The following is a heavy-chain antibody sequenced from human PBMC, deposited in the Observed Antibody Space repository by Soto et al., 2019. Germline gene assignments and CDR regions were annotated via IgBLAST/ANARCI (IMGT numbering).Heavy chain of an antibody. CDR2: ISSTSTI. CDR3: VRRPQITNGHHPFDY. V-gene: IGHV3-48*03. D-gene: IGHD2-2*01. Sequence: GSLRLSCAASGFTFSDYELNWVRQAPGKGLEWVAYISSTSTIYYTDSVKGRFTVSRDNAQDSLYLQMDSLRVEDTAVYYCVRRPQITNGHHPFDYWGQGTVVTVSS. J-gene: IGHJ4*02. CDR1: GFTFSDYE.